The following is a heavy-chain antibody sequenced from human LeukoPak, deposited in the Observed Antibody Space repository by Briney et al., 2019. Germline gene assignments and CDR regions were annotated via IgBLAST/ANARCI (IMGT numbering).Heavy chain of an antibody. Sequence: SVKVSCKASGGTFSSYAISWVRQAPGQGLEWMGGIIPIFGTANYAQKFQGRVTITADKSTSTAYMELSSLRSEDTAAYYCARSREGYCSGGSCYSLDYWGQGTLVTVSP. CDR3: ARSREGYCSGGSCYSLDY. D-gene: IGHD2-15*01. CDR1: GGTFSSYA. J-gene: IGHJ4*02. V-gene: IGHV1-69*06. CDR2: IIPIFGTA.